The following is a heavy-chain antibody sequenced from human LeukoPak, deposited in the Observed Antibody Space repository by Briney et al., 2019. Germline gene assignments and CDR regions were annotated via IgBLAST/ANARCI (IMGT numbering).Heavy chain of an antibody. J-gene: IGHJ4*02. CDR3: AKDWFGDSY. V-gene: IGHV3-30*18. CDR1: GFSFTNYG. D-gene: IGHD3-10*01. CDR2: ISNDGSET. Sequence: GRSLRLACAASGFSFTNYGMHWVRQVPGRGLEWVALISNDGSETYYADSVKGRFTISRDNSKNTLYLQMNSLRAEDTAVYYCAKDWFGDSYWGQGTLVTVSS.